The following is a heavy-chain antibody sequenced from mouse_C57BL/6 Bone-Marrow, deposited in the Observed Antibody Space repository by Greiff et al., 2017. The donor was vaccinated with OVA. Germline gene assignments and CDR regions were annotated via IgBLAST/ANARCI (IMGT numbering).Heavy chain of an antibody. CDR1: GYAFTNYL. CDR2: INPGSGGT. J-gene: IGHJ2*01. Sequence: VQLQESGAELVRLGTSVKVSCKASGYAFTNYLIEWVKQRPGQGLEWIGVINPGSGGTNYNEKFKGKATLTADKSSSTAYMQLSSLTSEDSAVYFGARWGYGSSPYYFDYWGQGTTLTVSS. V-gene: IGHV1-54*01. D-gene: IGHD1-1*01. CDR3: ARWGYGSSPYYFDY.